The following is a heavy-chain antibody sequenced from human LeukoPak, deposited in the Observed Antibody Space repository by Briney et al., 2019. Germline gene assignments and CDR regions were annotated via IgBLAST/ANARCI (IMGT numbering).Heavy chain of an antibody. CDR1: GYTFGGYY. V-gene: IGHV1-2*02. J-gene: IGHJ4*02. D-gene: IGHD4-11*01. CDR3: ARLRDYSASWRGSASRY. Sequence: ASVKVSCKTSGYTFGGYYIQWVRQAPGQGLEWMGWINPNSGATKYAQKFQGRVTLTRDTSINTAYMELSSLNINDTAVYYCARLRDYSASWRGSASRYWGQGTLVTVSS. CDR2: INPNSGAT.